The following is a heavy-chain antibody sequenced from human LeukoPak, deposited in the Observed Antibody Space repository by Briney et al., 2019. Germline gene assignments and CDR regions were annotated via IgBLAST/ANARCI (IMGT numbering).Heavy chain of an antibody. V-gene: IGHV3-74*01. CDR2: INSDGSST. J-gene: IGHJ4*02. D-gene: IGHD5-12*01. CDR1: GFTFSSYW. CDR3: ATDSGYDHHGLFDY. Sequence: GGSLRLSCAASGFTFSSYWMHWVRQAPGKGLVWVSRINSDGSSTNYADSVKGRFTISRDNSKNTLYLQMNSLRAEDTAVYYCATDSGYDHHGLFDYWGQGTLVTVSS.